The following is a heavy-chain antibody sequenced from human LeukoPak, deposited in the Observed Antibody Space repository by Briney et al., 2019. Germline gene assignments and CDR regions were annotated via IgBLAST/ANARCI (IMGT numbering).Heavy chain of an antibody. D-gene: IGHD1-14*01. CDR2: TNQDGSER. CDR1: GFSFTNYW. V-gene: IGHV3-7*01. J-gene: IGHJ4*02. Sequence: TGGSLRLSCAASGFSFTNYWMSWVRQAPGMGLEWVAITNQDGSERYYVDSVKGRFTVSRDSAKNSLYLQMNSLRVEDTAVYYCARDKITGASTNDYWGQGTLVTVSS. CDR3: ARDKITGASTNDY.